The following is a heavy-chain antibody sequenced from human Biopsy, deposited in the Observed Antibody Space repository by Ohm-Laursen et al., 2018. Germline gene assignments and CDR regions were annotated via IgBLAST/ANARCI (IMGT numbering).Heavy chain of an antibody. D-gene: IGHD6-6*01. J-gene: IGHJ6*02. CDR3: ARDSSRRAREGGMDV. CDR1: GFSVSSYD. V-gene: IGHV3-21*01. Sequence: SLRLSCAAPGFSVSSYDMNWVRQAPGKGLEWISYISETSSHVYDADSARGRFTVARDIAKISLYLQLNSLRVEDTAVYYCARDSSRRAREGGMDVWGQGTTVTVSS. CDR2: ISETSSHV.